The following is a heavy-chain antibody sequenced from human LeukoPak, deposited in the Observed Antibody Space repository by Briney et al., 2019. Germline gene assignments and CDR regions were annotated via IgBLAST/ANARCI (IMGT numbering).Heavy chain of an antibody. D-gene: IGHD6-6*01. CDR3: ARRAYSSSSFDY. Sequence: PSETLSLTCTVSGGSISSGNHFWGWIRQPPGQGLVWIGIIYYSGRTYFNPSLKSRVTISVDTSKNQFSLKLSSVTAADTAVYYCARRAYSSSSFDYWGQGTLVTVSP. J-gene: IGHJ4*02. CDR2: IYYSGRT. V-gene: IGHV4-39*01. CDR1: GGSISSGNHF.